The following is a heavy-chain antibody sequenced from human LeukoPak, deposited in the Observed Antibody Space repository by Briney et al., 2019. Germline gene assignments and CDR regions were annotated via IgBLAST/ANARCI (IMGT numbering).Heavy chain of an antibody. CDR2: IYYSGTT. CDR3: ARDQGYCSGGSCSYHGMDV. CDR1: GGSISGFY. Sequence: SETLSLTCTVSGGSISGFYWTWIRQPPGKGLEWIGYIYYSGTTYYNPSLKSRVTISVDKSKNQFSLKLSSVTAADTAVYYCARDQGYCSGGSCSYHGMDVWGQGTTVTVSS. V-gene: IGHV4-59*12. D-gene: IGHD2-15*01. J-gene: IGHJ6*02.